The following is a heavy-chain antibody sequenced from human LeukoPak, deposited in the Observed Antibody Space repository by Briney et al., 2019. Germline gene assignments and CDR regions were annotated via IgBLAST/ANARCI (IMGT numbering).Heavy chain of an antibody. D-gene: IGHD3-10*01. CDR2: IYSGGST. Sequence: GGSLRLSCAASGFTVSSNYMSWVRQAPGKGLEWVSVIYSGGSTYYADSVKGRFTISRDNSKNTLYLQMNSLRAEDTAVYYCATTHYFDYYGSGYGMDVWGKGTTVTVSS. CDR1: GFTVSSNY. CDR3: ATTHYFDYYGSGYGMDV. J-gene: IGHJ6*04. V-gene: IGHV3-66*01.